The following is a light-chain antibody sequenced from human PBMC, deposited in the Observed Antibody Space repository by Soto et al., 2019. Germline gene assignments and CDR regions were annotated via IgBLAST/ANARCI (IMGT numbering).Light chain of an antibody. J-gene: IGLJ1*01. CDR3: SSYAGSTTLD. CDR2: EVT. V-gene: IGLV2-8*01. Sequence: QSVLTQPPSASGSPGQSVTISCTGTSSDVDIYNYVSWYQQHPGKAPKLIIYEVTKRPSGVPDRFSGSKSGNTASLTVSGLQTEDEAEYYCSSYAGSTTLDFGTGTKVTVL. CDR1: SSDVDIYNY.